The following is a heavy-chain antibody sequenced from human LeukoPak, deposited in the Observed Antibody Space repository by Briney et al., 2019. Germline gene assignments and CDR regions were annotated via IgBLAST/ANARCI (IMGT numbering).Heavy chain of an antibody. CDR2: IYSDGRT. V-gene: IGHV3-53*01. CDR1: GFTVSNKY. D-gene: IGHD6-13*01. CDR3: VREASGGSKGVSGTFDI. J-gene: IGHJ3*02. Sequence: GGSLRLSCAASGFTVSNKYMTWVRQAPGKGLEWVSLIYSDGRTYYADSVKGRCTISRDNAKNSLYLQMNSLRAEDTAVYHCVREASGGSKGVSGTFDIWGQGTLVTVSS.